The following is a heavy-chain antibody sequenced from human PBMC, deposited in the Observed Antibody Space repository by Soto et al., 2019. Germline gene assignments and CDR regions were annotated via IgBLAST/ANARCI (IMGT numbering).Heavy chain of an antibody. J-gene: IGHJ5*02. CDR3: ARARGRIAVAGPPYNWFDP. CDR1: GGSFSGYY. D-gene: IGHD6-19*01. CDR2: INHSGST. V-gene: IGHV4-34*01. Sequence: QVQLQQWGAGLLKPSETLSLTCAVYGGSFSGYYWSWIRQPPGKGLEWIGEINHSGSTNYNPSLKSRVTIAVDTSKNQFALKLSYVTAADTAVYYCARARGRIAVAGPPYNWFDPWGQGTLVTVSS.